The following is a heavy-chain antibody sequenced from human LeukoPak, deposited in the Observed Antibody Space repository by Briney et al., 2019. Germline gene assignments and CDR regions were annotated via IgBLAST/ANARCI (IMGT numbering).Heavy chain of an antibody. CDR2: MNPTSGNT. CDR3: ATGVWWELDSVAHPDY. D-gene: IGHD1-26*01. V-gene: IGHV1-8*02. CDR1: GYNFTNYD. Sequence: ASVKVSCKASGYNFTNYDINWVRQAPGQGLEWMGWMNPTSGNTGYAQKFQGRVTMTEDTSTDTAYMELSSLRSEDTAVYYCATGVWWELDSVAHPDYWGQGTLVTVSS. J-gene: IGHJ4*02.